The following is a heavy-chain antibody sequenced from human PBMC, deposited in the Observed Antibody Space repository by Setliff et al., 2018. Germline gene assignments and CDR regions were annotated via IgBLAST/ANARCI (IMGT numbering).Heavy chain of an antibody. Sequence: RLSCAASGFTFSTYSMHWVRQAPGKGLEWVSSISPSSIYIYYADSVKGRFTISRDNAKNSLYLQMNSLGAEDTAVYYCARGRNIAARLFDSWGQGTLVTVSS. CDR3: ARGRNIAARLFDS. D-gene: IGHD6-6*01. CDR1: GFTFSTYS. CDR2: ISPSSIYI. J-gene: IGHJ4*02. V-gene: IGHV3-21*01.